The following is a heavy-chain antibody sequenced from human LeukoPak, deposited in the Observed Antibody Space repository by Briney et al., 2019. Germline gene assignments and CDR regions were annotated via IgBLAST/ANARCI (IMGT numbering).Heavy chain of an antibody. CDR2: ISYDGSNK. CDR1: GFTFSSYA. CDR3: ARDDTSSWYQEY. V-gene: IGHV3-30*07. Sequence: GGSLRLSCAASGFTFSSYAMHWVRQAPGKGLEWVAVISYDGSNKYYADSVKGRFTISRDNSKNTLYLQMNSLTAEDTAVYYCARDDTSSWYQEYWGQGTLVTVSS. D-gene: IGHD6-13*01. J-gene: IGHJ4*02.